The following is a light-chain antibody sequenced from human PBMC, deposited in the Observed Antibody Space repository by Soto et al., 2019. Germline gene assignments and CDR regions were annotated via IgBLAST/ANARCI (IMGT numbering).Light chain of an antibody. CDR3: TVWDDSVNGFVV. CDR2: SNN. J-gene: IGLJ2*01. CDR1: SSNIGSNT. Sequence: QSVLTQPPSASGTPGQRVTISCSGSSSNIGSNTVNWYQQLPGTAPKLLIYSNNQRPSGVPDRFSGSKSGTSASLAISGLQSEDEADYYCTVWDDSVNGFVVFGGGTKLTVL. V-gene: IGLV1-44*01.